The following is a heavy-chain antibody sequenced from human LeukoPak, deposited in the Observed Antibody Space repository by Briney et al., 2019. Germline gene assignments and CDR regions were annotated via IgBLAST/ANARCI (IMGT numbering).Heavy chain of an antibody. J-gene: IGHJ5*02. D-gene: IGHD4-17*01. CDR3: ARYYTVPMWEARFDP. V-gene: IGHV3-30*03. CDR2: ISSDGGHE. Sequence: GTSLRLSCAASGFTFTSYGMHWVRQAPGKGLEWVALISSDGGHENYADSVRGRFTISRDNSKNTLYLQMNSLSSEDTALYYCARYYTVPMWEARFDPWGQGTLVTVSS. CDR1: GFTFTSYG.